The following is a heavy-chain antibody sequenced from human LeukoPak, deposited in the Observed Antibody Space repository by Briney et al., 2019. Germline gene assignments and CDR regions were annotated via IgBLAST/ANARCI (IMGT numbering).Heavy chain of an antibody. CDR2: IYYSGST. D-gene: IGHD5-18*01. Sequence: PSETLSLTCTVSGGSIRSHYWSWIRQPPGKGLEWIGSIYYSGSTYYNPSLKSRVTISVDTSKNQFSLKPSSVTAADTAVYYCTRGDTAMVTDYYYGMDVWGQGTTVTVSS. J-gene: IGHJ6*02. V-gene: IGHV4-59*11. CDR1: GGSIRSHY. CDR3: TRGDTAMVTDYYYGMDV.